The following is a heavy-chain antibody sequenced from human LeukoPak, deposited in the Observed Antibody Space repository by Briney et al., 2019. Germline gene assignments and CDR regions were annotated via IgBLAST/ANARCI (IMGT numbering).Heavy chain of an antibody. V-gene: IGHV1-46*01. CDR2: INPSGGST. J-gene: IGHJ4*02. D-gene: IGHD1-14*01. Sequence: ASVKVSCKASGYTFTSYFMHWVRQAPGQGLEWMGIINPSGGSTSYAQKFQGRVTMTRDTSTSTVYMVLSSLRSEDTAVYYCATVFAEPPRYYFDYWGQGTLVTVSS. CDR1: GYTFTSYF. CDR3: ATVFAEPPRYYFDY.